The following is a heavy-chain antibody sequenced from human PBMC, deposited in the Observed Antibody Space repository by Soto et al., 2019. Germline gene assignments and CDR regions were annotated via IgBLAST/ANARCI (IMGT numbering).Heavy chain of an antibody. CDR1: GFTFSSYG. V-gene: IGHV3-33*01. Sequence: GGSLRLSCAASGFTFSSYGMHWVRQAPGKGLEWVALIWYDGSDKNYADSVKGRFTFSRDNSKNTLYLRMNSLRVEDTAVYYCARGHYDSSGDTFDYWGQGTLVTVSS. J-gene: IGHJ4*02. D-gene: IGHD3-22*01. CDR3: ARGHYDSSGDTFDY. CDR2: IWYDGSDK.